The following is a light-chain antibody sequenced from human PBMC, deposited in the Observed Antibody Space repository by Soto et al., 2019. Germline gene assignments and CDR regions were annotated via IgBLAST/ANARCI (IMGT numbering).Light chain of an antibody. V-gene: IGKV3-11*01. CDR2: DAS. Sequence: EIVLIQSPATLSLSPGERATLSCRASQSVGSYLAWYQHKPGQAPRLLIYDASNRATGIPARFSGSGSGTDFTLTIGNLEAEDFAVYYCQQRINWPITFGQGTRLENK. CDR1: QSVGSY. CDR3: QQRINWPIT. J-gene: IGKJ5*01.